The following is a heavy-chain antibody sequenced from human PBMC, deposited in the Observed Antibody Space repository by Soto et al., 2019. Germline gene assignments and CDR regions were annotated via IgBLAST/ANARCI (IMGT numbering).Heavy chain of an antibody. J-gene: IGHJ6*02. CDR1: GFTFSSYA. Sequence: PGGSLRLSCAASGFTFSSYAMHWVRQAPGKGLEWVAVISYDGSNKYYADSVKGRFTISRDNSKNTLYLQMNSLRAEDTAVYYCARDLDPWAERYGVDVWGQGTTVTVSS. D-gene: IGHD1-1*01. V-gene: IGHV3-30-3*01. CDR2: ISYDGSNK. CDR3: ARDLDPWAERYGVDV.